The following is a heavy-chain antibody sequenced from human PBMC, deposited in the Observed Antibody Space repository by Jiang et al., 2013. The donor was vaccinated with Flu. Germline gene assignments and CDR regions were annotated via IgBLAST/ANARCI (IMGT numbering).Heavy chain of an antibody. V-gene: IGHV5-51*01. CDR1: GFTFATYW. D-gene: IGHD3-22*01. J-gene: IGHJ3*01. Sequence: QLVESGAEEKKPGESLTISCWTSGFTFATYWIGWVRQKPGRGLEWVGLIYPDDSETRYGPSFQGQVTISSDKSNNTSHLQWSSLKASDTAMYYCAKRRRARDSSGYFFDGFDVWGQGTMVTVSS. CDR3: AKRRRARDSSGYFFDGFDV. CDR2: IYPDDSET.